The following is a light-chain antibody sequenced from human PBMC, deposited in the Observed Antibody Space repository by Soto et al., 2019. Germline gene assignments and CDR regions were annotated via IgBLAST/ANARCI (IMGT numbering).Light chain of an antibody. CDR1: QAVPNN. CDR2: EES. CDR3: QHVKTYPRT. Sequence: DIHLTQSPSFLSASVGDRVTITCRPSQAVPNNMAWYQQKPGKPPKLLIYEESTLHSGVPSRFSGRKSGTQFTLTIDRLQPEDFATYYCQHVKTYPRTFGGGTKVEIK. J-gene: IGKJ4*01. V-gene: IGKV1-9*01.